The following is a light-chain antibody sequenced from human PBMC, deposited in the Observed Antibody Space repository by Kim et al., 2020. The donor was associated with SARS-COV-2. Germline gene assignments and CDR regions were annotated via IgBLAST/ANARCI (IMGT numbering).Light chain of an antibody. Sequence: SITISCIGSSSDIGGYKPLYQYQQRPGKPPKLTRSNVPPRPSEVSNPFSGSESGTTTSLTISGLQADDEAYYYCSYNTTASTWVFGGGTKVTVL. CDR2: NVP. CDR3: SYNTTASTWV. J-gene: IGLJ2*01. CDR1: SSDIGGYKP. V-gene: IGLV2-14*03.